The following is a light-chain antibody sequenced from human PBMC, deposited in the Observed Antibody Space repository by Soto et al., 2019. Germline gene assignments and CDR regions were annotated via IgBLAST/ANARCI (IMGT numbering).Light chain of an antibody. CDR3: GSYTSSSTLYV. CDR1: SSDVGGYNY. Sequence: QSVLTQPASVSGSPGQSITISCTGTSSDVGGYNYVSWYQQHPGKAPKLMIYDVSNRPSGVSNRFSGSKSGNTASLTISGLQAEDEADYYGGSYTSSSTLYVFRTGTKVTVL. CDR2: DVS. J-gene: IGLJ1*01. V-gene: IGLV2-14*01.